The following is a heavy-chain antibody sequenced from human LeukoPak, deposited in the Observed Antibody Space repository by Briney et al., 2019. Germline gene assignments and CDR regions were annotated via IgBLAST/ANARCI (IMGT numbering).Heavy chain of an antibody. J-gene: IGHJ2*01. CDR2: IMKGGSEK. V-gene: IGHV3-7*01. CDR1: GFTFRNYW. D-gene: IGHD3-22*01. CDR3: ARGSYYDTSGYVNWYFDL. Sequence: PGGSLRLSCAASGFTFRNYWMTWVRQAPGKGLEWVASIMKGGSEKYYVDSVKGRFTISRDNALNSLYLQMNSLRAEDTAVYYCARGSYYDTSGYVNWYFDLWGRGTLVKVSS.